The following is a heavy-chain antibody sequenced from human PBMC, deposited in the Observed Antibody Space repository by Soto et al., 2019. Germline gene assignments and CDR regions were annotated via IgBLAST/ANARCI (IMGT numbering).Heavy chain of an antibody. CDR2: INPSGGST. CDR1: GYTFTSYY. J-gene: IGHJ5*02. Sequence: QVQLVQSGAEVKKPGASVKVSCKASGYTFTSYYMHWVRQAPGQGLEWMGIINPSGGSTSYAQKFQGRVTMTRDTSTSTVYMELSSLRSEDTAVYYCARNGMVVPAAIGWFDPWGQGTLVTVSS. D-gene: IGHD2-2*01. CDR3: ARNGMVVPAAIGWFDP. V-gene: IGHV1-46*01.